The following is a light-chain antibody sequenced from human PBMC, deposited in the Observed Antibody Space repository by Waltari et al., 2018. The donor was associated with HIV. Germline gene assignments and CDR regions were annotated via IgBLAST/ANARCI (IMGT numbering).Light chain of an antibody. CDR2: AAS. V-gene: IGKV1-39*01. J-gene: IGKJ3*01. Sequence: DIQMTQSPSSLSASVGDRVTIACRASQSISTYLNWYQLKPGKAPKLLISAASTLQSGVPSRFSGSGSGTDFTLTLSSLQREDFATYFCLQSYTSPLTFGPGTKVEIK. CDR1: QSISTY. CDR3: LQSYTSPLT.